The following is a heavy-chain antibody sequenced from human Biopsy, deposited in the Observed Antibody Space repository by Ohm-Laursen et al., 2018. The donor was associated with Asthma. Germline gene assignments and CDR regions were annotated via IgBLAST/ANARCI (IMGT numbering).Heavy chain of an antibody. CDR3: ALSQDSGFDDHSPSWFDP. V-gene: IGHV2-5*02. J-gene: IGHJ5*02. D-gene: IGHD3-9*01. CDR2: IYWDDYN. CDR1: GFSLRTPGVG. Sequence: TQTLTLTCSFSGFSLRTPGVGVGWIRQSPGKALEWLSLIYWDDYNLFRASFKRRLTITKDPSKNQVVLTMNKMDPVDSGTYYCALSQDSGFDDHSPSWFDPWGQGTLVTVSS.